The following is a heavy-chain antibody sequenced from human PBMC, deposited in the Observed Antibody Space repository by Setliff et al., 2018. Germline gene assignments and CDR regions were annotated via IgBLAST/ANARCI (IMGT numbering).Heavy chain of an antibody. Sequence: SETLSLTCTVSGGSISSGHYWGWIRQPPGKGLEWIGSISHSGSTYYNPSLRSRVTMFVDTSKNQFSLKLSSVTAADTAVYYCARENLSSGWYVGGYYYYYGMDVWGQGTTVTVSS. CDR1: GGSISSGHY. D-gene: IGHD6-19*01. CDR2: ISHSGST. J-gene: IGHJ6*02. CDR3: ARENLSSGWYVGGYYYYYGMDV. V-gene: IGHV4-38-2*02.